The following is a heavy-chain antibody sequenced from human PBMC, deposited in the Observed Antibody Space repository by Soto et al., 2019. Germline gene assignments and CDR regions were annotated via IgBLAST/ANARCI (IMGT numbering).Heavy chain of an antibody. CDR3: ALSGSPLNEIFDN. J-gene: IGHJ4*01. V-gene: IGHV3-11*01. CDR2: IQHRGEIG. Sequence: GGSLRLSCAASGFSFSYYYMNWNRQAPGQRLEWLSFIQHRGEIGYIADSIGGRFTLCGDNARRSLYVQVTSLRVEDTAMYYCALSGSPLNEIFDNWGHGSLVTVS. CDR1: GFSFSYYY. D-gene: IGHD1-1*01.